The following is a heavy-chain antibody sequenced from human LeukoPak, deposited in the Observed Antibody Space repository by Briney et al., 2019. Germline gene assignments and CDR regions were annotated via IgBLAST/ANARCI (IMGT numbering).Heavy chain of an antibody. CDR2: IWYDGTNK. Sequence: GGSLRLSCAASGFTVSSNYMSWVRQAPGKGLEWVAVIWYDGTNKYYAESVKGRFTISRDNSKNTLYLQMNGLRAEDTAVYYCARVGGYCTNGVCYWDGNHGTDVWGQGTTVTVSS. V-gene: IGHV3-33*08. CDR3: ARVGGYCTNGVCYWDGNHGTDV. CDR1: GFTVSSNY. J-gene: IGHJ6*02. D-gene: IGHD2-8*01.